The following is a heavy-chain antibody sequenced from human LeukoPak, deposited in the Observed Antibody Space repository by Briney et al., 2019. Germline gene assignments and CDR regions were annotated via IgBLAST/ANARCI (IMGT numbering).Heavy chain of an antibody. CDR1: GFTFSSYA. Sequence: GGSLRLSCAASGFTFSSYAMSWVRQAPGKGLEWVSAISGSGGSTYYADSVKGRFTISRDNSKNTLYLQMNSLRAEDTAAYYCARDLYGDYVLNYWGQGTLVTVSS. V-gene: IGHV3-23*01. CDR2: ISGSGGST. J-gene: IGHJ4*02. D-gene: IGHD4-17*01. CDR3: ARDLYGDYVLNY.